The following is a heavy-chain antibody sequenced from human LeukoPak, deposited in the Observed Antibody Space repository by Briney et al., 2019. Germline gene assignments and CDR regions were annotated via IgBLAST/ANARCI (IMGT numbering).Heavy chain of an antibody. V-gene: IGHV4-39*01. D-gene: IGHD6-19*01. CDR1: GGSISNNMYY. CDR3: ARQRGGWLVFDY. J-gene: IGHJ4*02. Sequence: SETLSLTCTVSGGSISNNMYYWAWIRQPPGKGLEWIGALYYNGRTFYNPSLKSRVTISVDTSKIQVSLKLSSVTAADTVVYYCARQRGGWLVFDYWGQGTLVSVSS. CDR2: LYYNGRT.